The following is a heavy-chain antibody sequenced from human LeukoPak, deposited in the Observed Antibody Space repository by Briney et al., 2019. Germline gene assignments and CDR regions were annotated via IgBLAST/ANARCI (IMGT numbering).Heavy chain of an antibody. D-gene: IGHD6-19*01. CDR3: ARVAVVSYYYYMDV. J-gene: IGHJ6*03. Sequence: GGALRLSCAASGFTFSSYWMSWVRQAPGKGLEWVANIKQDGSEKYYVDSVKGRFTISRDNAKNSLYLQMSSLRAEDTAVYYCARVAVVSYYYYMDVWGKGTTVTVSS. CDR2: IKQDGSEK. V-gene: IGHV3-7*04. CDR1: GFTFSSYW.